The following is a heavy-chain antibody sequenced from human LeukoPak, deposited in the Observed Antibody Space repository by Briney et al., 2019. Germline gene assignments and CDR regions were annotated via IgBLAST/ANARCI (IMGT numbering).Heavy chain of an antibody. D-gene: IGHD3-9*01. CDR2: IYYSGST. Sequence: SETLSLTCTVSGDSITSYYWTWIRQPPGKALEWIGYIYYSGSTNYSPSLKSRVTISLDKSKTQFFLKLSSVAAADTAVYYCARLSNYGILTGNSWFDSRGQGTLVTVSS. V-gene: IGHV4-59*08. CDR1: GDSITSYY. J-gene: IGHJ5*01. CDR3: ARLSNYGILTGNSWFDS.